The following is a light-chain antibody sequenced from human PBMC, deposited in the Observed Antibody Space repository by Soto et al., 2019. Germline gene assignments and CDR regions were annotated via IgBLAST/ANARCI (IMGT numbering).Light chain of an antibody. Sequence: QSGLAQPPSVSAAPRQKVTISCAGSSPNIGNNYVSWYQQLPGTAPKLLIYDNNKRPSGIPDRFSGSKSGTSATLGITGLQTGDEADYYCGTWDSSLSAYVFGTGTKVTVL. V-gene: IGLV1-51*01. CDR1: SPNIGNNY. CDR2: DNN. J-gene: IGLJ1*01. CDR3: GTWDSSLSAYV.